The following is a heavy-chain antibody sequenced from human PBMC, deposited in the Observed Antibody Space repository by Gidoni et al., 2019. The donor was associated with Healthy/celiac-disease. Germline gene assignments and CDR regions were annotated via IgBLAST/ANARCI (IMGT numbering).Heavy chain of an antibody. J-gene: IGHJ5*02. CDR1: GYSISSGYY. V-gene: IGHV4-38-2*02. Sequence: QVQLQESGPGLVKPSETLSLTCAVSGYSISSGYYWGLIRQPPGKGLEWIGSIYHSGSTYYNPSLKSRVTISVDTSKNQFSLKLSSVTAADTAVYYCARDDPLPPRVCSGGSCYSGLAWFDPWGQGTLVTVSS. CDR3: ARDDPLPPRVCSGGSCYSGLAWFDP. CDR2: IYHSGST. D-gene: IGHD2-15*01.